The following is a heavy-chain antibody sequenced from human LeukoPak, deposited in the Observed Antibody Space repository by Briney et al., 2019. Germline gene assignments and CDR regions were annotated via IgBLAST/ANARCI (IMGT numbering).Heavy chain of an antibody. CDR1: GFTFSSYS. J-gene: IGHJ6*03. CDR2: ISSSSSTI. CDR3: ARDPSYDFWSGYSRARPYYYYYMDV. V-gene: IGHV3-48*01. D-gene: IGHD3-3*01. Sequence: GSLRLSCAASGFTFSSYSMNWVRQAPGKGLEWVSYISSSSSTIYYADSVKGRFTISRDNAKNSLYLQMNSLRAEDTAVYYCARDPSYDFWSGYSRARPYYYYYMDVWGKGTTVTVSS.